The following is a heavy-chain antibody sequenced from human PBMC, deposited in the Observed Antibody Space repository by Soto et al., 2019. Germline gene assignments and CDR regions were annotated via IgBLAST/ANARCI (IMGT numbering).Heavy chain of an antibody. CDR2: ISGSGGST. Sequence: GESLKISCAASGFTFSSHAMSWVRQAPGKGLEWVSAISGSGGSTYYADSVKGRFTISRDNSKNTLYLQMNSLRAEDTALYYCARSLRGVIIDFDSWGQGTLVTVSS. V-gene: IGHV3-23*01. J-gene: IGHJ4*02. CDR3: ARSLRGVIIDFDS. D-gene: IGHD3-10*01. CDR1: GFTFSSHA.